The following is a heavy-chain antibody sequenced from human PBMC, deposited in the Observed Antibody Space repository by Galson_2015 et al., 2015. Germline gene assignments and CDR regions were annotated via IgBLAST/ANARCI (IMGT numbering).Heavy chain of an antibody. CDR2: IYYSGST. CDR1: GGSTSSYY. J-gene: IGHJ3*02. CDR3: ARDETVPYYDFWSGLESHAFDI. V-gene: IGHV4-59*01. D-gene: IGHD3-3*01. Sequence: ETLSLTCTVSGGSTSSYYWSWIRQPPGKGLEWIGYIYYSGSTNYNPSLKSRVTISVDTSKNQFSLKLSSVTAADTAVYYCARDETVPYYDFWSGLESHAFDIWGQGTMVTVSS.